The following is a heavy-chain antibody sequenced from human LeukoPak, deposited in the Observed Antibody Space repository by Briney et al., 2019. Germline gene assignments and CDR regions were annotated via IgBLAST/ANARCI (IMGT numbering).Heavy chain of an antibody. CDR3: ARLMVPAANRYYYYYYMDV. CDR1: GRSISPYY. J-gene: IGHJ6*03. V-gene: IGHV4-59*01. CDR2: IFSSGAA. Sequence: SETLSLTCSVSGRSISPYYWSWFRQAPGRGLEWVGYIFSSGAASYKPSLKSRVTLSVDTSKNQFSLKLSSVTAADTAVYYCARLMVPAANRYYYYYYMDVWGKGTTVTISS. D-gene: IGHD2-2*01.